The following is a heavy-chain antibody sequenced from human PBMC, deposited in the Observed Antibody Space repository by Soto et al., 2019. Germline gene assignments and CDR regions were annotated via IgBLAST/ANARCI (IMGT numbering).Heavy chain of an antibody. CDR1: GFTSSSYG. D-gene: IGHD3-3*01. CDR3: ARDPFTIFGVVPYYGMDV. CDR2: IWYDGSNK. J-gene: IGHJ6*02. Sequence: PVGSLRLSCAASGFTSSSYGMHWVRQAPGKGLEWVAVIWYDGSNKYYADSVKGRFTISRDNSKNTLYLQMNSLRAEDTAVYYCARDPFTIFGVVPYYGMDVWGQGTTVTVSS. V-gene: IGHV3-33*01.